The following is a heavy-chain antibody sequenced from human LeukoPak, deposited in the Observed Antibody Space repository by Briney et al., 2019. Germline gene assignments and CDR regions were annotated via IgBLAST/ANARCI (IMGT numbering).Heavy chain of an antibody. D-gene: IGHD2-2*01. CDR1: GGSFSGYY. Sequence: SETLSLTCAVYGGSFSGYYWSWIRQPPGKGLEWIGEINHSGSTNYNPSLKSRVTISVDTSKNQFSLKLSSVTTADTAVYYCARDRAPYCSSTSCYQGHDYWGQGTLVTVSS. J-gene: IGHJ4*02. V-gene: IGHV4-34*01. CDR2: INHSGST. CDR3: ARDRAPYCSSTSCYQGHDY.